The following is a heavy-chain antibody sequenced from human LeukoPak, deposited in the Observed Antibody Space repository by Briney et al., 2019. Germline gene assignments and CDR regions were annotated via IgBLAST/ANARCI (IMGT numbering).Heavy chain of an antibody. CDR2: MNPKSGNT. CDR1: GYTFTSYD. D-gene: IGHD3-3*01. CDR3: ARGSFSSVTDGMDV. J-gene: IGHJ6*02. V-gene: IGHV1-8*01. Sequence: ASVKVSCKASGYTFTSYDINWVRQATGQGLEWMGWMNPKSGNTGYAQKFQGRVTMTRNTSISTAYMELSSLRSEDTAVYYCARGSFSSVTDGMDVWGQGTTVTVSS.